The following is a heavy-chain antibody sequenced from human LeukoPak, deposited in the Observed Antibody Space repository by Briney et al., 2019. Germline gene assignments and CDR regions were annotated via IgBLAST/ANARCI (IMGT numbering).Heavy chain of an antibody. J-gene: IGHJ4*02. CDR3: AKELQLSVDY. Sequence: GGSLRLSRAASGFTFSSYGMHWVRQAPGKGLEWVAFIRYDGSNKYYADSVKGRFTISRDNSKNTLYLQMNSLRAEDTAVYYCAKELQLSVDYWGQGTLVTVSS. CDR2: IRYDGSNK. D-gene: IGHD3-16*02. CDR1: GFTFSSYG. V-gene: IGHV3-30*02.